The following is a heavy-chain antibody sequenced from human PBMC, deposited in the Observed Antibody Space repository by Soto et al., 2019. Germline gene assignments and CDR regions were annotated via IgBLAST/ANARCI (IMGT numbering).Heavy chain of an antibody. CDR3: ARYSGTYYVY. D-gene: IGHD1-26*01. J-gene: IGHJ4*02. CDR1: GGSISSYY. Sequence: PSETLSLTCTVSGGSISSYYWSWIRQPPGKGLEWIGFIYYSGSTSYNPSLKSRVTISIDTSKNQFSLKLNSVTAADTAVYYCARYSGTYYVYWGQGTLVTVSS. V-gene: IGHV4-59*01. CDR2: IYYSGST.